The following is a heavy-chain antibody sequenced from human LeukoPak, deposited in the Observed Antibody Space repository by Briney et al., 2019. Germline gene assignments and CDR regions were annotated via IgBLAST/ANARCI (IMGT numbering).Heavy chain of an antibody. J-gene: IGHJ6*03. D-gene: IGHD6-13*01. CDR1: GFTFSSYS. CDR3: WTRSSWYEVSTYYYYYMDV. CDR2: ISSSSSYI. Sequence: PGGSLRLSCAASGFTFSSYSMNWVRQAPGKGLEWVSSISSSSSYIYYADSVKGRFTISRDNAKNSLYLQMNSLRAEDTAVYYCWTRSSWYEVSTYYYYYMDVWGKGTTVTVSS. V-gene: IGHV3-21*01.